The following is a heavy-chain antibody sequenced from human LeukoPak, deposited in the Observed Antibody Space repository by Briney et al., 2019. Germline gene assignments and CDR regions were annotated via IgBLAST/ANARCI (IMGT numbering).Heavy chain of an antibody. V-gene: IGHV4-34*01. J-gene: IGHJ4*02. D-gene: IGHD3-22*01. Sequence: SETLTLTCAVYGGSCSGYYWSWIRQPPGKELEWIGEINHSGSTNYNPSLKSRVTISVDTSKNQFSLKLSSVTAADTAVYYCASSGYYYGKGDYWGQGTLVTVSS. CDR1: GGSCSGYY. CDR3: ASSGYYYGKGDY. CDR2: INHSGST.